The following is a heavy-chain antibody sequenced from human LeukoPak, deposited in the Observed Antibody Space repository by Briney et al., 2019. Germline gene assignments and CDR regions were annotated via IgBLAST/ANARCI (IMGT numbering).Heavy chain of an antibody. V-gene: IGHV1-2*02. D-gene: IGHD3-10*01. CDR3: ARDYGSGSYYHDY. Sequence: ASVKVSCKASGYTFTGYYMHWVRQPPGQGLEWMGWINPNSGGTNYAQKFQGRVTINRDTSIRTAYMELSRLRSDDTAVYYCARDYGSGSYYHDYWGQGTLVTVSS. CDR2: INPNSGGT. CDR1: GYTFTGYY. J-gene: IGHJ4*02.